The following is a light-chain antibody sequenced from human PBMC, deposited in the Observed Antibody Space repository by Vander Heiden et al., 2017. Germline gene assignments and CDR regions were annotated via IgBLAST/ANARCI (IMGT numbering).Light chain of an antibody. Sequence: AIQFHQSASSLAAPVGKVVTTTCRANHGISSALAWYQQKPGKAPKLLIYDASSVESAVPSRFSGSGSGTDFTLTISSLQPEDFATYYCQQFNSYPHTFGGGTKVEIK. V-gene: IGKV1-13*02. CDR1: HGISSA. CDR3: QQFNSYPHT. J-gene: IGKJ4*01. CDR2: DAS.